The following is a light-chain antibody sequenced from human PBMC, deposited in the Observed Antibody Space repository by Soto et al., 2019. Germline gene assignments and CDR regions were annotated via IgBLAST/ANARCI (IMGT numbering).Light chain of an antibody. V-gene: IGKV1-9*01. Sequence: DIQLTQSPSFLSASVGDRVTITCRASQGLNSYFAWYQQKPGKAPKLLLYATSTLQSVFPSRFSGSGSGAEFTLTTTSLQPEDIATYYCQQLNSYPVTFGGGTKVDIK. CDR2: ATS. J-gene: IGKJ4*01. CDR3: QQLNSYPVT. CDR1: QGLNSY.